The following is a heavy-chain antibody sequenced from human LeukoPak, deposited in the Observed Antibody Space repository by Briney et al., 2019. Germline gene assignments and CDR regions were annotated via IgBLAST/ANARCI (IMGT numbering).Heavy chain of an antibody. CDR3: ARVNINNWHSCDY. J-gene: IGHJ4*02. D-gene: IGHD1-1*01. CDR2: IYHSGSP. Sequence: PSETLSLTCAVSGGSISSNNWWGWVRQPPGKGLEWIGEIYHSGSPNYNPSLKSRVTISVDKSRNHFSLNLSSVAAADTAVYYCARVNINNWHSCDYWGQGTLVTVSS. V-gene: IGHV4-4*02. CDR1: GGSISSNNW.